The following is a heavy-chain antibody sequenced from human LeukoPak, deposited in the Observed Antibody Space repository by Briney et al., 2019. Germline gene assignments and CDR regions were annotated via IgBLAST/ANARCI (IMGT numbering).Heavy chain of an antibody. V-gene: IGHV1-2*02. CDR1: GYTFTGYY. J-gene: IGHJ2*01. D-gene: IGHD2-21*02. CDR3: ARAYCGGDCYLGWYFDL. CDR2: INPNSGGT. Sequence: GASVKVSCKASGYTFTGYYMHWVRQAPGQGLEWMGGINPNSGGTNYAQKFQGRVTMTRDTSISTAYMELSRLRSDNTAVYYCARAYCGGDCYLGWYFDLWGRGTLVTVSS.